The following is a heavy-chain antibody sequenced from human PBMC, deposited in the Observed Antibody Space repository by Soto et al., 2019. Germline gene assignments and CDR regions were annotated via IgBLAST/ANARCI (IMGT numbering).Heavy chain of an antibody. CDR2: SGST. CDR1: GGYVSSYY. D-gene: IGHD6-19*01. CDR3: ARLSAGWLDP. J-gene: IGHJ5*02. V-gene: IGHV4-59*02. Sequence: ASETLSLTCTGSGGYVSSYYWSWIRQPPGKGLEWIGYSGSTNYNPPLKSRVTISVDTSKNQFSLNLSSVTAADTAVYYCARLSAGWLDPWGQGTLVTVSS.